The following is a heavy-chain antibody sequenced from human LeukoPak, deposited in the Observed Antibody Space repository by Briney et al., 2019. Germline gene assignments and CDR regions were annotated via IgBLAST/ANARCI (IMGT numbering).Heavy chain of an antibody. D-gene: IGHD3-22*01. Sequence: ASVKVSCKASGYTFTGYYMHWVRQAPGQGLEWMGWINPNSGGTNYAQKFQGRVTMTRDTSISTAYLQWSSLKASDTAMYYCARPRGYYDSSDDAFDIWGPGTMVTVSS. CDR3: ARPRGYYDSSDDAFDI. CDR2: INPNSGGT. CDR1: GYTFTGYY. J-gene: IGHJ3*02. V-gene: IGHV1-2*02.